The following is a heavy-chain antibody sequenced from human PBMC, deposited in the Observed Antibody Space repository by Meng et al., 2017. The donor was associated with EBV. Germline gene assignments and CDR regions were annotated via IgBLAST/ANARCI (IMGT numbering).Heavy chain of an antibody. V-gene: IGHV1-8*01. D-gene: IGHD3-22*01. CDR1: GYTFTSYD. CDR2: MNPNSGNT. J-gene: IGHJ5*02. CDR3: ARGPYYYDSSGYYYGEFDP. Sequence: VLRVQSGAEVNKAGASVKVSCKASGYTFTSYDINWVRQATGQGLEWMGWMNPNSGNTGYAQKFQGRVTMTRNTSISTAYMELSSLRSEDTAVYYCARGPYYYDSSGYYYGEFDPWGQGTLVTVSS.